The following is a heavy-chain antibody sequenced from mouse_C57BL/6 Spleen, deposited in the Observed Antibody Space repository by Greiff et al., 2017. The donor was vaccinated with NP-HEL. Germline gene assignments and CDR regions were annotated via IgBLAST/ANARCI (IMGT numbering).Heavy chain of an antibody. D-gene: IGHD2-5*01. V-gene: IGHV6-6*01. CDR3: TRGRPRYSNYYFDY. J-gene: IGHJ2*01. CDR1: GFTFSDAW. Sequence: EVKVEESGGGLVQPGGSMKLSCAASGFTFSDAWMDWVRQSPEKGLEWVAEIRNKANNHATYYAESVKGRFTISRDDSKSSVYLQMNSLRAEDTGIYYCTRGRPRYSNYYFDYWGQGTTLTVSS. CDR2: IRNKANNHAT.